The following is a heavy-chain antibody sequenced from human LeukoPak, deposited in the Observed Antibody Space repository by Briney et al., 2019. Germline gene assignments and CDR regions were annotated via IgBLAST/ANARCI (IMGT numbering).Heavy chain of an antibody. CDR3: ARGPYYDFWSGSIDY. V-gene: IGHV1-69*13. CDR2: IIPIFGTA. D-gene: IGHD3-3*01. CDR1: GYTFTSYG. J-gene: IGHJ4*02. Sequence: ASVKVSCKASGYTFTSYGISWVRQAPGQGLEWMGGIIPIFGTANYAQKFQGRVTITADESTSTAYMELSSLRSEDTAVYYCARGPYYDFWSGSIDYWDQGTLVTVSS.